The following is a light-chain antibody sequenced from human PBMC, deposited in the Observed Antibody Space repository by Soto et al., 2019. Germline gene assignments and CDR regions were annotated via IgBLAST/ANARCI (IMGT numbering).Light chain of an antibody. CDR2: DVS. CDR1: SSDVGGYNY. J-gene: IGLJ1*01. V-gene: IGLV2-8*01. CDR3: QSYDSSMSGYV. Sequence: QSVLTQPPSASGSPGQSVTISCTGTSSDVGGYNYVSWYQQHPGKAPRLMIYDVSKRPSGVPDRFSGSKSGTSASLAITGLQAEDEADYYCQSYDSSMSGYVFGTGTKLTVL.